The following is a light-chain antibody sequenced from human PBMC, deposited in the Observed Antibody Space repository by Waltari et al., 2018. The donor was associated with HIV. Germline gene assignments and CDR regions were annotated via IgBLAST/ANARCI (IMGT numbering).Light chain of an antibody. CDR1: QSISSY. CDR2: AAS. J-gene: IGKJ3*01. CDR3: QQSYSTPPVT. Sequence: DIQMTQSPSSLSASVGDRVTITCRASQSISSYLNWYQQKPGKAPKLLIYAASSLQSGVPSRFSGSGTGTDFTLTLSSLPPEDFATYYCQQSYSTPPVTFGPGTKVDIK. V-gene: IGKV1-39*01.